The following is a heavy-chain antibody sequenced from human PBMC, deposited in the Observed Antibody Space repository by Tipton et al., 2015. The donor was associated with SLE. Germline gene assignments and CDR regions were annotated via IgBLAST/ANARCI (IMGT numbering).Heavy chain of an antibody. J-gene: IGHJ5*02. D-gene: IGHD6-13*01. CDR3: ARDTRGVAAAGRVGWFDP. Sequence: TLSLTCTVSGGSISGGSYYWSWIRQPAGKGLEWIGHIYTSGSTNYNPSLKSRVTVSVDTSKNQFSLKLSSVTAADTAVYYCARDTRGVAAAGRVGWFDPWGQGTLVTVSS. CDR1: GGSISGGSYY. V-gene: IGHV4-61*09. CDR2: IYTSGST.